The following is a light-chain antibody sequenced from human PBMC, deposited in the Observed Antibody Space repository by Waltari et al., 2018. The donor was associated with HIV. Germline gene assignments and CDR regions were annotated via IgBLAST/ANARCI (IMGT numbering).Light chain of an antibody. V-gene: IGKV3-20*01. CDR2: GAS. CDR1: QSVSSSY. Sequence: EIVLTQSPGTLSLSPGERATLSCRARQSVSSSYLAWYQQKSGQAPRHLIYGASSRATGIPDRFSGSASGTEFTSTIARLEPEDVGGYYCQQSETFGQGTRVEIK. CDR3: QQSET. J-gene: IGKJ1*01.